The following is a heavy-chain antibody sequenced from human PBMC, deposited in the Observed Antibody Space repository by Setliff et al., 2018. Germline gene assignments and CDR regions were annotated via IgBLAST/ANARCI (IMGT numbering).Heavy chain of an antibody. D-gene: IGHD3-10*01. CDR1: GSSIISDYY. V-gene: IGHV4-38-2*01. Sequence: SETLSLTCAVSGSSIISDYYWVWIRQPPGRGLEWIGSIFQSGNTYYNPSLKSRVTISVDTSKNQFSLKVNSVTAADTTVYYCATLLANYGSGMDVWGQGTTVTVSS. CDR2: IFQSGNT. CDR3: ATLLANYGSGMDV. J-gene: IGHJ6*02.